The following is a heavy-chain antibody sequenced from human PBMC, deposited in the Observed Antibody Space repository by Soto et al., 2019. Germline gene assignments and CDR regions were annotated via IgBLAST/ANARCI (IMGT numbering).Heavy chain of an antibody. Sequence: GGSLRLSCAASGFTFSNYAMNWVRQAPGKGLEWVSGIDDSGSSTYYADSVKGRFTISRDNSKNTLYLQMNSLRAEDTAIFYCAKLRSGIAMAATNYWGQGTLVTVSS. J-gene: IGHJ4*02. D-gene: IGHD6-19*01. V-gene: IGHV3-23*01. CDR1: GFTFSNYA. CDR3: AKLRSGIAMAATNY. CDR2: IDDSGSST.